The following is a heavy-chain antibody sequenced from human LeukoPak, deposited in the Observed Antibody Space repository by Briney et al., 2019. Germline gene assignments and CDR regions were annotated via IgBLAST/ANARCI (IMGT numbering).Heavy chain of an antibody. CDR2: IKQDGSEK. CDR3: ARVIPYDFWSGYSTFDY. J-gene: IGHJ4*02. Sequence: GGSLRLSCAASGFTFSSYWMSWVRQAPGKGLEWVANIKQDGSEKYYVDSVKGRFTISRDNAKNSLYLQMNSQRAEDTAVYYCARVIPYDFWSGYSTFDYWGQGTLVTVSS. V-gene: IGHV3-7*01. CDR1: GFTFSSYW. D-gene: IGHD3-3*01.